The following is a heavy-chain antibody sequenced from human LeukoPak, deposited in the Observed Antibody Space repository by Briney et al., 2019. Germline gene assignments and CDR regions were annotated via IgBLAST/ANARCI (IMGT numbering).Heavy chain of an antibody. CDR1: GFTFSSYS. Sequence: PGGSLRLSCAASGFTFSSYSMNWVRQAPGKGLEWVSYISSSSTIYYADSVKGRFTISRDNAKNSLYLQMNSLRDEDTAVYYCARGRGNDFWSGYWNWFDPWGQGTLVTVSS. J-gene: IGHJ5*02. CDR3: ARGRGNDFWSGYWNWFDP. CDR2: ISSSSTI. V-gene: IGHV3-48*02. D-gene: IGHD3-3*01.